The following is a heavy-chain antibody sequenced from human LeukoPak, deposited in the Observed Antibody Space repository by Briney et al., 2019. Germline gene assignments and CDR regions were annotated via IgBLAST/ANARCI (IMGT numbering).Heavy chain of an antibody. CDR1: GYSISSGYY. D-gene: IGHD3-3*01. Sequence: KASETLSLTCAVSGYSISSGYYWGWIRQPPGKGVEWIGSIYLSGNTYYNPSLTRQATISVDTSKNQFSLRLSSVTAADTAVYYCASINYETFDYWGQGTLVTVSS. CDR3: ASINYETFDY. J-gene: IGHJ4*02. V-gene: IGHV4-38-2*01. CDR2: IYLSGNT.